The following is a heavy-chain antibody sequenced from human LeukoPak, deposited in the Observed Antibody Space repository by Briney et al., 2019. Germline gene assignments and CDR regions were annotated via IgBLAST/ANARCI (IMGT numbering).Heavy chain of an antibody. V-gene: IGHV4-39*01. Sequence: SETLSLTCIVSGGSTSSSNYYWGWIRQPPGKGLEWIGSIYYSGSTYYNSSLKSRITVSVDTSKNQFSLQLRYVTAADTALYFCARQSANHAAFDYWGQGTLVTVSS. CDR3: ARQSANHAAFDY. J-gene: IGHJ4*02. CDR2: IYYSGST. CDR1: GGSTSSSNYY. D-gene: IGHD1-14*01.